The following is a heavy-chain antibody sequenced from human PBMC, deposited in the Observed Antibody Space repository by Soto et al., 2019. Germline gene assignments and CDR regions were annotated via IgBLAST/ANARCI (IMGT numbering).Heavy chain of an antibody. CDR1: GYTFTSYG. J-gene: IGHJ4*02. CDR3: ARDRGSYGGDY. V-gene: IGHV1-18*01. D-gene: IGHD4-17*01. CDR2: ISAYNGNT. Sequence: QVQLVQSGAEVKKPGASVKVSCKASGYTFTSYGISWVRQAPGQGLEWMGWISAYNGNTNYAPTLQGRVTRTTDTPTSTAYMGLGSVRSDDTAVYYCARDRGSYGGDYWGQGTLVTVSS.